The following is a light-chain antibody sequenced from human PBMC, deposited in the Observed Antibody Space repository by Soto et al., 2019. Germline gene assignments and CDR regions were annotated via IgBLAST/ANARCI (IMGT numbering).Light chain of an antibody. CDR1: SSNIGGNS. CDR3: GSWDSSLSAYV. CDR2: DDD. Sequence: QSVMTQPPSVSAAPGQRVTISCSGSSSNIGGNSVSWYQQLPGTAPQLLIYDDDKRPSGIPARFSGSKSGTSATLGITGFQTGDEADYYCGSWDSSLSAYVFGTGTKVTVL. V-gene: IGLV1-51*01. J-gene: IGLJ1*01.